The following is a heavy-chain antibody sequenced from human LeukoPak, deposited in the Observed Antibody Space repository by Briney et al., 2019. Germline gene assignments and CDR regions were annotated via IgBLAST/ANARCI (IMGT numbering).Heavy chain of an antibody. Sequence: SETLSLTCTVSGGSISSGDSYWSWIRQPPGKGLEWIGYIYYSGSTYYNPSLKSRVTISLDTSKNQFFLKLSSVTAADTAVYYCARVATAMVYYYYYGMDVWGQGTTVTVSS. D-gene: IGHD5-18*01. CDR2: IYYSGST. CDR3: ARVATAMVYYYYYGMDV. V-gene: IGHV4-30-4*01. CDR1: GGSISSGDSY. J-gene: IGHJ6*02.